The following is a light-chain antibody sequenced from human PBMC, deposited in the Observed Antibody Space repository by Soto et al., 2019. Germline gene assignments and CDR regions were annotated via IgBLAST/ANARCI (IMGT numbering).Light chain of an antibody. CDR1: NSNIGRYS. J-gene: IGLJ3*02. CDR2: SDD. Sequence: QSALTQQPSLSGTPGQRVTISCSGSNSNIGRYSVNWYQHFPGTAPKILIYSDDERPSGVPDRFSGSKSGTSASLAISGLQSEDEAEYYCGGWDDNLNGPLFGGGTKLTVL. V-gene: IGLV1-44*01. CDR3: GGWDDNLNGPL.